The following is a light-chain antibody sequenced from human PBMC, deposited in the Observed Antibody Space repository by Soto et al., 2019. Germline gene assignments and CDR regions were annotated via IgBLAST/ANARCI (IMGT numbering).Light chain of an antibody. Sequence: QSALTQPASVSGSPGQSITISCGGTSSDPNFYNYVSWYQQYPGKAPKVIIYDVGNRPSGVSNRFSGSKSGNTASLTISGLQPEDEADYYCSSYTVTDTKFGGGTKVTVL. CDR3: SSYTVTDTK. CDR2: DVG. J-gene: IGLJ2*01. CDR1: SSDPNFYNY. V-gene: IGLV2-14*01.